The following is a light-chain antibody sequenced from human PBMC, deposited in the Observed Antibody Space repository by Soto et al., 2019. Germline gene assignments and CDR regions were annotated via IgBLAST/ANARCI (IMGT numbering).Light chain of an antibody. CDR1: QSVSSSS. J-gene: IGKJ1*01. CDR3: QQYDNSPTWT. Sequence: EIVLTQSPGTLSLSPGERATLSCRASQSVSSSSLAWYQQKPGQAPRLLIYGASSRATGIPDRFSGSGSGTDFTLTIIRLEPEDFEVYYCQQYDNSPTWTFGQGTKVEIK. V-gene: IGKV3-20*01. CDR2: GAS.